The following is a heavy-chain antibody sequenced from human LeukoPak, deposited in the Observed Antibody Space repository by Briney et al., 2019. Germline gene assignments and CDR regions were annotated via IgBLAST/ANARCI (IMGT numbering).Heavy chain of an antibody. J-gene: IGHJ4*02. CDR2: ISTDGSQT. CDR3: VRSLRSADF. Sequence: GSLRLSCAASGFTFSSYSMNWVRQAPGKGLMWVSQISTDGSQTFYADSVKGRFTISRDNAKNTLFLQMDSLRPEDTAVYYCVRSLRSADFWGQGTLVTVSS. V-gene: IGHV3-74*01. CDR1: GFTFSSYS.